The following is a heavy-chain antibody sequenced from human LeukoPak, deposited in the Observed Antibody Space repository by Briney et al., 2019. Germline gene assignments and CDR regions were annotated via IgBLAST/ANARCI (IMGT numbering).Heavy chain of an antibody. Sequence: PSETLSLTCTVSGGSISSYYWSWIRQPPGKGLEWIGYIYYSGSTNYNPSLKSRVTISVDTSKNQFSLKLSSVTAADTAVYYCASANPRYCSGGSCYYYWGQGTLVTVSS. CDR2: IYYSGST. J-gene: IGHJ4*02. CDR3: ASANPRYCSGGSCYYY. V-gene: IGHV4-59*01. D-gene: IGHD2-15*01. CDR1: GGSISSYY.